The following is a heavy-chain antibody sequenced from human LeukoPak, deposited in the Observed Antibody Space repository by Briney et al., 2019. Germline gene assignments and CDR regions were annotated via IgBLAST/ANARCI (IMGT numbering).Heavy chain of an antibody. D-gene: IGHD3-22*01. J-gene: IGHJ3*02. CDR1: GFTFSNHG. V-gene: IGHV3-33*01. Sequence: GGSLRLSCAASGFTFSNHGMHWARQAPGKGLEWVALIWYDGSNKEYAESVKGRFTISRDNSKNTLYLQMNSLRAEDTAVYYCARWTYYSDRSGYSEGASVTFDIWGQGTMVTVSS. CDR2: IWYDGSNK. CDR3: ARWTYYSDRSGYSEGASVTFDI.